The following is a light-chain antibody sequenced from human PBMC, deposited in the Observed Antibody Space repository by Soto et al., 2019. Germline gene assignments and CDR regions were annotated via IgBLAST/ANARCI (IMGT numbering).Light chain of an antibody. Sequence: QTVVTQPPSASGTPGQRVTISCSGSSSNIGSNAVNWYQQVPGTAPKLLIYSNNQRPSGVPDRFSGSKSGTSASLAISGLQSEDEADYYCAVWDNSLNGAVFGGGTQLTVL. CDR1: SSNIGSNA. CDR2: SNN. V-gene: IGLV1-44*01. CDR3: AVWDNSLNGAV. J-gene: IGLJ7*01.